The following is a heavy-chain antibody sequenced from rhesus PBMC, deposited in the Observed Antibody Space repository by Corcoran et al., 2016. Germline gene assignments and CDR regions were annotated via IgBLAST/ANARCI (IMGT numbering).Heavy chain of an antibody. CDR1: GYSISSGYG. CDR2: IGGSSGST. Sequence: QVQLQESGPGLVKPSETLSLTCAVSGYSISSGYGWSWIGQPPGKGLEWIGYIGGSSGSTNHNPSLKSRVTISKYTSKNQFSLKLSSVTAADTAVYYCAGGFIQWVLVGFDFWGPGVLVTVSS. CDR3: AGGFIQWVLVGFDF. J-gene: IGHJ5-1*01. V-gene: IGHV4-127*01. D-gene: IGHD5-24*01.